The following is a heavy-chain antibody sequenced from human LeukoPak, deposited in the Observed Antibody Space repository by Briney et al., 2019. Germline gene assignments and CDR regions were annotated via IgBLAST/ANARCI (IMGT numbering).Heavy chain of an antibody. CDR2: LKQDGSEK. D-gene: IGHD1-26*01. CDR1: GFTFNDYW. CDR3: ARGGATVVS. Sequence: GGSLRLSCSASGFTFNDYWMSWVRQAPAKGLEWVANLKQDGSEKYYVDAVKGRFTISRDNAKKSLYLQMSSLRPEDTAVYYCARGGATVVSRGQGTLVTVSS. V-gene: IGHV3-7*05. J-gene: IGHJ4*02.